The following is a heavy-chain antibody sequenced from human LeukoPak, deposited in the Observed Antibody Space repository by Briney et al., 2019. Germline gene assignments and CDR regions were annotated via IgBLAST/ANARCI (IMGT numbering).Heavy chain of an antibody. CDR2: INHSGST. D-gene: IGHD2-8*01. CDR1: GGSFSGYY. V-gene: IGHV4-34*01. Sequence: SETLSLTCAVYGGSFSGYYWSWIRQPPGKGLEWIGEINHSGSTNYNPSLKSRVTISVDTSKNQFSLKLSSVTAADTAVYYCARGPHPDIVLMGHPWYFDLWGRGTLVTVSS. J-gene: IGHJ2*01. CDR3: ARGPHPDIVLMGHPWYFDL.